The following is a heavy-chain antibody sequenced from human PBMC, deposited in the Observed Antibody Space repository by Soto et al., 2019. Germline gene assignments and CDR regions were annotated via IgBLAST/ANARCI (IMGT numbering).Heavy chain of an antibody. V-gene: IGHV4-39*01. CDR3: GRGYISAFDI. D-gene: IGHD5-12*01. Sequence: SETLSLTCTVSGGSISSSSYYWGWIRQPPGKGLEWIGSIYYSGSTYYNPSLRSRVTISVDTSKNQFSLKLSSVTAEDTAVYYCGRGYISAFDIWGQGTMVTVS. CDR2: IYYSGST. CDR1: GGSISSSSYY. J-gene: IGHJ3*02.